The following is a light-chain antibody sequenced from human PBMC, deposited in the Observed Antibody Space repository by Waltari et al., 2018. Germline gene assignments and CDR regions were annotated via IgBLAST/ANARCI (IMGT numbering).Light chain of an antibody. CDR2: WSV. CDR3: HQYSSVPWT. CDR1: QTVLTDSDTQNY. V-gene: IGKV4-1*01. Sequence: DIVMTQSPDSLAVSLGERATINCKSSQTVLTDSDTQNYVAWYQQKPGQPPKLLLCWSVTRAAGVPDRFTGSGSGTEFTLTITSLQAEDVATYYCHQYSSVPWTFGQGTKVEVK. J-gene: IGKJ1*01.